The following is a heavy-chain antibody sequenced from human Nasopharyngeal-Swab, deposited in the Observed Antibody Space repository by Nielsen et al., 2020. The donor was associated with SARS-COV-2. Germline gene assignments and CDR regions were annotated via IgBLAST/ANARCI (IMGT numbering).Heavy chain of an antibody. CDR3: AKDSGSFYYFDY. J-gene: IGHJ4*02. V-gene: IGHV3-23*01. CDR2: ISGSGVST. Sequence: GESLKISCAASGFTFSSYAMSWVRQAPGKGLEWVSAISGSGVSTYYADSVKGRFTISRDNSKNTLYVQMNSLRAEDTAVYYCAKDSGSFYYFDYWAQGTLVTVSS. CDR1: GFTFSSYA. D-gene: IGHD1-26*01.